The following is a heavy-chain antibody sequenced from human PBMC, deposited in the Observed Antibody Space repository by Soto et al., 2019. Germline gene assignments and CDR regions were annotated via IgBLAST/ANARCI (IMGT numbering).Heavy chain of an antibody. Sequence: GGSLRLSXAASGFTFSSYGMHWVRQAPGKGLEWVAVIWYDGSNKYYADSVKGRFTISRDNSKNTLYLQMNSLRAEDTAVYYCARDPGAGTVTDYYYYYGMDVWGQGTTVTVSS. D-gene: IGHD6-19*01. CDR3: ARDPGAGTVTDYYYYYGMDV. CDR1: GFTFSSYG. V-gene: IGHV3-33*01. CDR2: IWYDGSNK. J-gene: IGHJ6*02.